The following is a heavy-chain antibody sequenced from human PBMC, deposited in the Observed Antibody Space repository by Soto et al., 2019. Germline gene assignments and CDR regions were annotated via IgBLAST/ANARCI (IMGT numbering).Heavy chain of an antibody. J-gene: IGHJ4*02. CDR1: GFTFSIYA. CDR2: ISGSGGST. D-gene: IGHD1-1*01. V-gene: IGHV3-23*01. Sequence: ILSCAASGFTFSIYAMSWVRQAPGKGLEWVSAISGSGGSTYYTDSVKGRFTISRDNSKNTLYLQMNSLRAEDTAVYYCAANWNHDYWGQGTLVTVSS. CDR3: AANWNHDY.